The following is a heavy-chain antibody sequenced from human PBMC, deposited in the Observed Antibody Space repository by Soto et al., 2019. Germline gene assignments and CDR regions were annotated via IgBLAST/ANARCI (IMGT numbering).Heavy chain of an antibody. J-gene: IGHJ6*02. D-gene: IGHD2-2*03. CDR2: TSGNVGDT. CDR1: AFTFSSYA. CDR3: ARVLDRPPGRLYYYYGMDF. V-gene: IGHV3-23*01. Sequence: GGSLRLACPASAFTFSSYAFSWVRQAAGKGPEWVSTTSGNVGDTYYEDSVEGRFTVSRDIAKNALYQQMISLRADDTAVYYSARVLDRPPGRLYYYYGMDFWGQGTTVTVS.